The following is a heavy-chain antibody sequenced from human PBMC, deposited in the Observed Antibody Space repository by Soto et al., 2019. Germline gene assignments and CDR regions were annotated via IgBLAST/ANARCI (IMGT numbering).Heavy chain of an antibody. J-gene: IGHJ4*02. D-gene: IGHD3-10*01. CDR2: IDPSDFYV. CDR1: GYGFAGYW. V-gene: IGHV5-10-1*01. CDR3: ARRLGSSGLDY. Sequence: GESLKISCKGSGYGFAGYWINWVRQMPGKGLEWMGRIDPSDFYVNYSPTFQGHITISADKSINTAYLQWTSLKASDTAMYYCARRLGSSGLDYWGQGTLVTVS.